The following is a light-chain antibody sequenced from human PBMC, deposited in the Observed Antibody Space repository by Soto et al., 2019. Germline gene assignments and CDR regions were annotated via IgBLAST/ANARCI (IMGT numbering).Light chain of an antibody. Sequence: DLDRSQTTCSSSGWVRVRVAISGVASQGISNWLAWYQQKPGEAPKALIYSASSLQSGVPSRFSGSGSGTDFTLTFGGLQPEDSATYFCQQAHSFPPTFGQGTKVDIK. CDR1: QGISNW. V-gene: IGKV1-12*01. J-gene: IGKJ1*01. CDR3: QQAHSFPPT. CDR2: SAS.